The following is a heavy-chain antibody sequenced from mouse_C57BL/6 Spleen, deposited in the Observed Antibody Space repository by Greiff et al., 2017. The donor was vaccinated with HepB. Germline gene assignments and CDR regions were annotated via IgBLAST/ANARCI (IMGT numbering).Heavy chain of an antibody. Sequence: VQRVESGPGLVAPSQSLSITCTVSGFSFTSYGIDWVRQPPGKGLEWLGVIWGGGSTNYNSALMSRLSISKDNSKSQVFLKMNSLQTDDTAMYYCAKHHYYGSSWNYAMDYWGQGTSVTVSS. CDR1: GFSFTSYG. CDR2: IWGGGST. D-gene: IGHD1-1*01. V-gene: IGHV2-9*01. J-gene: IGHJ4*01. CDR3: AKHHYYGSSWNYAMDY.